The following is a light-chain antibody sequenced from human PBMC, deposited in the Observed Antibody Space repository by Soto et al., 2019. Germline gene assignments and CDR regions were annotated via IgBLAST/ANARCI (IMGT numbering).Light chain of an antibody. CDR3: GTWDASLVSYV. CDR2: DND. J-gene: IGLJ1*01. Sequence: QSVLTQPRSVSAAPGQRVIISCSGSSTNIGDNYVSWYQHLPGTAPKLVVYDNDRRPSELPGRFSGSKSGTSATLVITALQTGDEADYYCGTWDASLVSYVFGAGTKVTVL. CDR1: STNIGDNY. V-gene: IGLV1-51*01.